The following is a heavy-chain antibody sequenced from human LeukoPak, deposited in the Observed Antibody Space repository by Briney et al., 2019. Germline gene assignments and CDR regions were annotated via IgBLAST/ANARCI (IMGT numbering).Heavy chain of an antibody. CDR1: GITGYS. Sequence: GGSLRLSCAASGITGYSMHWVRQAPGKGLEWVCSISSSSNYIYCADSVKGRFTISRDNAKNSLFLQVSSLRAEDSALYYCTRDMQGSRLYLVGSQNDWGQGTLVTVSS. D-gene: IGHD1-26*01. CDR2: ISSSSNYI. J-gene: IGHJ4*02. CDR3: TRDMQGSRLYLVGSQND. V-gene: IGHV3-21*01.